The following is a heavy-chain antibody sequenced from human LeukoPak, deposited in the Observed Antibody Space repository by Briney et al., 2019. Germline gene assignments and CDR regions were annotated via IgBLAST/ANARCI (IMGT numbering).Heavy chain of an antibody. D-gene: IGHD3-22*01. CDR3: TTGGTYYYDSSGYDDAFDI. Sequence: GGSLRLSCAASGFTFSNAWMSWVRQAPGKGLEWVGRIKCKTDGGTTDYAAPVKGRFTISRDDSKNTLYLQMNSLKTEDTAVYYCTTGGTYYYDSSGYDDAFDIWGQGTMVTVSS. CDR1: GFTFSNAW. V-gene: IGHV3-15*01. J-gene: IGHJ3*02. CDR2: IKCKTDGGTT.